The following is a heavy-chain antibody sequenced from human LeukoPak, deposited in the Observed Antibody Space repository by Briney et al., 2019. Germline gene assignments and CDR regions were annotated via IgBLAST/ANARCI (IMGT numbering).Heavy chain of an antibody. CDR1: GFSFSNYW. V-gene: IGHV3-30*02. Sequence: GGSLRLSCAASGFSFSNYWMSWVRQAPGKGLEWVAFIRYDGSNKYYADSVKGRFAISRYNSKNTLYLQMNSLRAEDTAVYYCAKDEVSEGYSINYMDVWGKGTTVTVSS. J-gene: IGHJ6*03. D-gene: IGHD5-24*01. CDR2: IRYDGSNK. CDR3: AKDEVSEGYSINYMDV.